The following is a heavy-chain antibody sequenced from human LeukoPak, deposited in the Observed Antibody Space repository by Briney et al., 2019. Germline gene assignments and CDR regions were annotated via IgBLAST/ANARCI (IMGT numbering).Heavy chain of an antibody. J-gene: IGHJ4*02. CDR3: ARDFRDYDILTGPYYFDY. V-gene: IGHV3-11*04. CDR1: GFTFSDYY. Sequence: GGSLRLSCAASGFTFSDYYMSWIRQAPGKGLEWVSYISSSGSTIYYADSVKGRFTISRDNAKNSLYLQMNSLRAEDTAVYYCARDFRDYDILTGPYYFDYWGQGTLVTVSS. CDR2: ISSSGSTI. D-gene: IGHD3-9*01.